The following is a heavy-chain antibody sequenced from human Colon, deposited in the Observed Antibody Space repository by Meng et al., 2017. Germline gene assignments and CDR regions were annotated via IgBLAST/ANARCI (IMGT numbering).Heavy chain of an antibody. D-gene: IGHD3-22*01. CDR1: GGSISRSDW. CDR3: ASSDYYRSDY. V-gene: IGHV4-4*02. J-gene: IGHJ4*02. Sequence: VQLQEAGPGLGTPSETLSRTCAVSGGSISRSDWWSWVRQPPGKGLEWIGETSHSGSTNYSPSLKSRVTISLDKSKNQLSLKLNSVTAADTAVYYCASSDYYRSDYWGQGTLVTVAS. CDR2: TSHSGST.